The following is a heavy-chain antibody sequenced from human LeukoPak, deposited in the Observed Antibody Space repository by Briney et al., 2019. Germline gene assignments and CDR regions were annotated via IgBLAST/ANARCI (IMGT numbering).Heavy chain of an antibody. CDR1: GFTFIGYA. Sequence: PGWSLRLSCAASGFTFIGYAMSWVRQAPGRGREGVSAISGSGSNTYYADSVKGRFTISRDNSRKTLYLQMNSLGAEDSAVYYCAKDQSGYYRPFDYWGQGTLVTVSS. CDR3: AKDQSGYYRPFDY. CDR2: ISGSGSNT. V-gene: IGHV3-23*01. J-gene: IGHJ4*02. D-gene: IGHD3-22*01.